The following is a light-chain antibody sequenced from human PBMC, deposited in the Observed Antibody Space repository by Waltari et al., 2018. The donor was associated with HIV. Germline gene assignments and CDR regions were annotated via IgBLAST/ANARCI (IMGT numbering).Light chain of an antibody. J-gene: IGLJ3*02. Sequence: FILTQPHSVSGSPGKTVNISCTRRSGSIASNYVQWFQQRPGSAPINVIYQNNQRASGVADQFSGSIDRSSNSASLTISGLKTEDEADFFCQSYDTSNSHWVFGGGTKLTVL. CDR3: QSYDTSNSHWV. CDR2: QNN. V-gene: IGLV6-57*03. CDR1: SGSIASNY.